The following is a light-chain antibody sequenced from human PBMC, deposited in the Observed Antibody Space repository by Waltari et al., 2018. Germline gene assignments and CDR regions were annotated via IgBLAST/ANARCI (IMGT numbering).Light chain of an antibody. CDR1: TSDGDTFGS. V-gene: IGLV2-14*01. Sequence: SALTQPASVSDSPGRTVTLSCTKSTSDGDTFGSVSWYHNHPGQAPQLLIFDGTNRPPVVSVRFSATESPNTASLTISDLQAEDEAHYYCASYLPDGIVVFGGGTRLNVL. CDR2: DGT. J-gene: IGLJ2*01. CDR3: ASYLPDGIVV.